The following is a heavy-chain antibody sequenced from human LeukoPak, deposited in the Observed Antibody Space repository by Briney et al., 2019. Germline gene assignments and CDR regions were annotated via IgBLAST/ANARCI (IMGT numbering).Heavy chain of an antibody. CDR3: ASSLTVTTGGYFDY. CDR2: IYYSGST. CDR1: GGSISSYY. V-gene: IGHV4-59*01. D-gene: IGHD4-17*01. J-gene: IGHJ4*02. Sequence: SETLSLTCTVSGGSISSYYWSWIRQPPGKGLEWIGYIYYSGSTNYNPSLKSRVIISVDTSKNQFSLKLSSVTAADTAVYYCASSLTVTTGGYFDYWGQGTLVTVSS.